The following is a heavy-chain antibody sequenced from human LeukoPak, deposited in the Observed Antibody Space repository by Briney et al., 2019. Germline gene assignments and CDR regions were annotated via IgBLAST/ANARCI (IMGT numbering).Heavy chain of an antibody. V-gene: IGHV1-69*02. CDR1: GGTFSNYT. J-gene: IGHJ3*02. D-gene: IGHD7-27*01. CDR3: ARAPGNDAFDI. Sequence: SVKVSCKASGGTFSNYTISWVRQAPGQGLEWMGRIIPILGVANYAQKFQGRVSITADKSTGTAYMELSSLRSEDTAVYFCARAPGNDAFDIWGQGTMVTVSS. CDR2: IIPILGVA.